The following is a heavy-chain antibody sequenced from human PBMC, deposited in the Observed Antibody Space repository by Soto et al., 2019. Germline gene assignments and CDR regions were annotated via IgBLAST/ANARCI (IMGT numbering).Heavy chain of an antibody. CDR3: ARVPLVPAALGVVDY. CDR1: GGSISSGDYY. D-gene: IGHD2-2*01. CDR2: IYYSGST. J-gene: IGHJ4*02. V-gene: IGHV4-30-4*01. Sequence: SETLSLTCTVSGGSISSGDYYWGWIRQPPGKGLEWIGYIYYSGSTYYNPSLKSRVTISVDTSKNQFSLKLSSVTAADTAVYYCARVPLVPAALGVVDYWGQGTLVSVPS.